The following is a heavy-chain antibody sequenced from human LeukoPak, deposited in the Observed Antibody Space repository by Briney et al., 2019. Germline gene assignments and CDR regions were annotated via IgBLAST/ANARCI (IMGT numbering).Heavy chain of an antibody. CDR1: GYSISSNYY. CDR2: MFHSGTT. J-gene: IGHJ4*02. Sequence: SESLSLTCTVSGYSISSNYYWAWIRQPPGKGLEWVGNMFHSGTTAYNPSLKSRVTISKDTSKNQFSLNLRFVTAADTAVYYCARVVGATQLDYWGQGILVTVSS. CDR3: ARVVGATQLDY. V-gene: IGHV4-38-2*02. D-gene: IGHD1-26*01.